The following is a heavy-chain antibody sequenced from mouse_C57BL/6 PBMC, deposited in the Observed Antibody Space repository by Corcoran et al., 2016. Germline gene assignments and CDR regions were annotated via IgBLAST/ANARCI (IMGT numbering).Heavy chain of an antibody. J-gene: IGHJ1*03. CDR2: INPNNGGT. V-gene: IGHV1-26*01. CDR1: GYTFTDYY. CDR3: ARDYDYDGDWYFDV. D-gene: IGHD2-4*01. Sequence: EVQLQQSGPELVKPGASVKISCKASGYTFTDYYMNWVKQSHGKSLEWIGDINPNNGGTSYNQKFKGKATLTVDKSSSTAYMELRSLTSEDSAVYYCARDYDYDGDWYFDVWGTGTTVTVSS.